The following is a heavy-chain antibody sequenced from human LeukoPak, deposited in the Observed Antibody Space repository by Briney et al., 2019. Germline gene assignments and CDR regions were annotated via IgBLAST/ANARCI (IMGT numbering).Heavy chain of an antibody. CDR3: AKATEPYCSSTSCYAWFDP. J-gene: IGHJ5*02. CDR1: GFTFSSYA. CDR2: ISGSGGGT. Sequence: GGSLSPSCPASGFTFSSYAMSWVRQAPGKGLEWASAISGSGGGTYYADSVKGRSTISRANSQNTLYLQMNSLRAEDTAVYYCAKATEPYCSSTSCYAWFDPWGQGTLVTVSS. D-gene: IGHD2-2*01. V-gene: IGHV3-23*01.